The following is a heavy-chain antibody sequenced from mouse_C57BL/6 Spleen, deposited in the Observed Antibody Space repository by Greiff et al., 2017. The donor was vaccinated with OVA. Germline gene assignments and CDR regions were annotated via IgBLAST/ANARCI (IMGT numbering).Heavy chain of an antibody. CDR2: IPPNHGGT. Sequence: VQLQQSGPELVKPGASVKIVGKAAGGGCTDYDMNWAKQSPVPRIEWIRHIPPNHGGTSYNQKFKGKATLTVDKSSSTAYMELRSLTSEDSAVYYCARHYYGSSYRHYFDYWGQGTTLTVSS. CDR1: GGGCTDYD. J-gene: IGHJ2*01. D-gene: IGHD1-1*01. V-gene: IGHV1-26*01. CDR3: ARHYYGSSYRHYFDY.